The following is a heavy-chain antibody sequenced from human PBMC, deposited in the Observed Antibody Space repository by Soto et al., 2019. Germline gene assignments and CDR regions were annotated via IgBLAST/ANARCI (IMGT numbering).Heavy chain of an antibody. Sequence: GGSLRLSCAVSGFTVSHNYMNWVRQAPGKGLEWVAVIHSAGATYYADSVKGRFTISRDNSNNTLYLQMNSLRPDDAAVYYCAREGPYYGTDVWGQGTTVTVSS. V-gene: IGHV3-53*01. CDR3: AREGPYYGTDV. CDR2: IHSAGAT. CDR1: GFTVSHNY. J-gene: IGHJ6*02.